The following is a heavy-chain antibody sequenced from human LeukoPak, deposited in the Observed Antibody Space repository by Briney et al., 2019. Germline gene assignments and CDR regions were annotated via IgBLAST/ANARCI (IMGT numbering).Heavy chain of an antibody. CDR3: ARERSSNWFDP. CDR2: INSSGST. Sequence: PSETLSLTCTVSGGSISSGSYYWSWIRQPDGKGLEGIGRINSSGSTNHNPSITSPVTISVGTSKNQFSLQLSSVTPADTAVYYCARERSSNWFDPWGQGTLVTVSS. CDR1: GGSISSGSYY. J-gene: IGHJ5*02. V-gene: IGHV4-61*02. D-gene: IGHD4-17*01.